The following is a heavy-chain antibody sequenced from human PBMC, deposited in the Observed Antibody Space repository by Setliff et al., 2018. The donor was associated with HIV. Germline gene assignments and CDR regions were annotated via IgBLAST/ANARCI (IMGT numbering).Heavy chain of an antibody. D-gene: IGHD6-13*01. Sequence: GGSLRLSCAASGFTFSNYAMHWVRQAPGKGLEWVAVISYDGNNKYYADSVKGRFTISRDNSKNTLYLQMNSLRAEDTAVYYCARPLLQQLVLGINWFDPWGQGTLVTVSS. J-gene: IGHJ5*02. CDR3: ARPLLQQLVLGINWFDP. V-gene: IGHV3-30-3*01. CDR2: ISYDGNNK. CDR1: GFTFSNYA.